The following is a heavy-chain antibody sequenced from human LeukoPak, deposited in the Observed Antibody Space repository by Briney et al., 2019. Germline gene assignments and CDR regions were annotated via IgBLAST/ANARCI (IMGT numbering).Heavy chain of an antibody. J-gene: IGHJ5*02. CDR2: IYYSGST. Sequence: SETLSLTCTVSGGSISSSSYYWGWIRQPPGKGLEWIGSIYYSGSTYYNPSLKSRVTISVDTSKNQFSLKLSSVTAADTAVYSGAKVFFEWELLMGGSERAWFDPWGQGTLVTVSS. D-gene: IGHD1-26*01. CDR1: GGSISSSSYY. V-gene: IGHV4-39*07. CDR3: AKVFFEWELLMGGSERAWFDP.